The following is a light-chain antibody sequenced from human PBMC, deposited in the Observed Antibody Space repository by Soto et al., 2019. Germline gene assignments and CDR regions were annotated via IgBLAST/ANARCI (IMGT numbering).Light chain of an antibody. CDR3: QQYNDWPRT. CDR2: GAS. CDR1: QSVNSK. V-gene: IGKV3-15*01. Sequence: EIVMTQSPATLSVSPGERATLSCRASQSVNSKLAWYQQKPGQAPRLLIYGASTRATGIPARFSGSGSGTEFPLTISRLQSEDFAVYYCQQYNDWPRTFGQGTKVEIK. J-gene: IGKJ1*01.